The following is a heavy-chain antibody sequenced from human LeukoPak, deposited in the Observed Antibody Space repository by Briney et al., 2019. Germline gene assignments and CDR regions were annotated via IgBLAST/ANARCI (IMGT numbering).Heavy chain of an antibody. D-gene: IGHD3-22*01. CDR2: IYPGDSNI. Sequence: GESLKISCKGSGYSFTSYWTGLVRQMPGKGLEWMGIIYPGDSNIRYSPSFQGQVTISADKSISTAYLQWSSLKASDNAMYYCARLGYYYDSSGYWNWGQGTLVTVSS. CDR1: GYSFTSYW. V-gene: IGHV5-51*01. J-gene: IGHJ4*02. CDR3: ARLGYYYDSSGYWN.